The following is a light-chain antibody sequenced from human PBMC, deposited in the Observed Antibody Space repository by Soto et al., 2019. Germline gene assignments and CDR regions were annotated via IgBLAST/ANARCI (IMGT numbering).Light chain of an antibody. CDR2: INN. Sequence: QSVLTQPPSVSGAPGQRVTISCTGSSSNLGSNYDVHWYQQLPGTAPKLLIYINNNRPSGVSDRFSASKSGTSASLAITGLHAEDEADYYCQSYDNRLSAVVFGGGTKLTVL. J-gene: IGLJ2*01. CDR3: QSYDNRLSAVV. V-gene: IGLV1-40*01. CDR1: SSNLGSNYD.